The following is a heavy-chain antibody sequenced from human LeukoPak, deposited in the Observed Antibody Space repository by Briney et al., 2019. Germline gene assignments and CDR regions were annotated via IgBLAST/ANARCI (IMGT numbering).Heavy chain of an antibody. Sequence: PSETLSLTCAVYGGSFSGYYWSWIRQPPGKGLEWIGEINHSGSTNYNPSLKSRVTISVDTSKNQFSLKLSSVTAADTAVYYCARRKQLIDYWGQGTLVTVSS. V-gene: IGHV4-34*01. CDR1: GGSFSGYY. CDR2: INHSGST. D-gene: IGHD1-1*01. CDR3: ARRKQLIDY. J-gene: IGHJ4*02.